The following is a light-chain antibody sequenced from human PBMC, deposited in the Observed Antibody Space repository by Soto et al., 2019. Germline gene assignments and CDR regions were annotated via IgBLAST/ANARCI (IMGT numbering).Light chain of an antibody. Sequence: DIQMTQSPSSLSASVGDRVTITCGASQGISNYLAWYQQKPGKVPKLLIYAASTLQSGVPSRFSGSGSGSDFTLTISSLQPEDVATYYCQKYNSASHTFGQGTKLEIK. CDR2: AAS. J-gene: IGKJ2*01. CDR1: QGISNY. CDR3: QKYNSASHT. V-gene: IGKV1-27*01.